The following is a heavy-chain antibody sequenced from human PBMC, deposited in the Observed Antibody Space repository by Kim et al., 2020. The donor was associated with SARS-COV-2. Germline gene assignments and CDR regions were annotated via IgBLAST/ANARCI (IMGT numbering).Heavy chain of an antibody. V-gene: IGHV1-2*04. CDR3: ARGQSDRSGWLDY. J-gene: IGHJ4*02. Sequence: YAQKFHGWVTMTRATSISTAYMELSRLRSDDTAVYYCARGQSDRSGWLDYWGQGTLVTVSS. D-gene: IGHD6-19*01.